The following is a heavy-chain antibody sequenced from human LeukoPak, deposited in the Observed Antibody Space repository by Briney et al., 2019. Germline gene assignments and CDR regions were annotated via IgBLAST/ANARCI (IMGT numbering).Heavy chain of an antibody. CDR2: IIPIFGTA. V-gene: IGHV1-69*13. CDR1: GGTFSSYA. D-gene: IGHD3-10*01. Sequence: SVKVSCKASGGTFSSYAISWVRQAPGQGLEWMGGIIPIFGTANYAQKFQGRVTITADESTSTAYMELSSLRSEDTAVYYCARKASYGSGSYYYYYYYMDVWGKGTTVTISS. CDR3: ARKASYGSGSYYYYYYYMDV. J-gene: IGHJ6*03.